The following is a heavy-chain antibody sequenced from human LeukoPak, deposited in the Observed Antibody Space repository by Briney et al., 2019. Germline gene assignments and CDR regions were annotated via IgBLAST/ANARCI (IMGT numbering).Heavy chain of an antibody. D-gene: IGHD3-16*02. Sequence: GGSLRLSCAASGFTFSNAWMNWVRQAPGKGLEWVGRIKSKTDGGTTDYAAPVKGRFTISRDDSKNTLYLQMNSLKTEDTAVYYCTTDRNYDYVWGSYRYKFGPDYWGQGTLVTVSS. CDR1: GFTFSNAW. CDR3: TTDRNYDYVWGSYRYKFGPDY. CDR2: IKSKTDGGTT. V-gene: IGHV3-15*01. J-gene: IGHJ4*02.